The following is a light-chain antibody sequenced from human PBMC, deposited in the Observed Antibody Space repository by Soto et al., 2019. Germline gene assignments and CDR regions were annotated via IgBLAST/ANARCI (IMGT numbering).Light chain of an antibody. J-gene: IGKJ4*01. CDR1: QSVSNNY. Sequence: EIVLPQSHGTLSLSPGDRATLSCKASQSVSNNYLAWYQQKPGQAPRLLIYGASNRATGIPDRFSGRGSGTDFTLTTSRLEPEEFAVYYCQQRSNWRLTVGGGTKVAIK. CDR2: GAS. CDR3: QQRSNWRLT. V-gene: IGKV3D-20*02.